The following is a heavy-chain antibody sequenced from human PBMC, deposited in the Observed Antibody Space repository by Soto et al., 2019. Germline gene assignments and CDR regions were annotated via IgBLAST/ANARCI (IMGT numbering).Heavy chain of an antibody. D-gene: IGHD6-19*01. Sequence: QVQLQQWGAGLLKPSETLSLTCAVYGGSFSGYYWSWIRQPPGKGLEWIGEINHSGSTNYNPSLTSRVTTSVDTSKNQFSLKLSSVTAADTAVYYCARDRIAVAGTRYYYYGMDVWGQGTTVTVSS. J-gene: IGHJ6*02. CDR3: ARDRIAVAGTRYYYYGMDV. V-gene: IGHV4-34*01. CDR1: GGSFSGYY. CDR2: INHSGST.